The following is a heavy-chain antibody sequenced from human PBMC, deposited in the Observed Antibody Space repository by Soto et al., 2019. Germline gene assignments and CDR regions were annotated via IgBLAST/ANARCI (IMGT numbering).Heavy chain of an antibody. CDR2: INAKSGNT. CDR3: ARGPYYYSMDV. Sequence: SVKVSCKASGYTFTSYGISCVRQATGQGLEWMGWINAKSGNTDYAQKFQGRVTMTRNTSISTAYMEVSSLRSEDTAVYYCARGPYYYSMDVWGKGTTVTVSS. J-gene: IGHJ6*03. CDR1: GYTFTSYG. V-gene: IGHV1-8*02.